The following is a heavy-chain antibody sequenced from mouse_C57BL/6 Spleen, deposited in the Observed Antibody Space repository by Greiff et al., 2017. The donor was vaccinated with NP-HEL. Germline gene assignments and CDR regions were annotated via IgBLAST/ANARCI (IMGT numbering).Heavy chain of an antibody. CDR3: TRDGGTRAMDY. D-gene: IGHD2-3*01. CDR2: ISSGGDYI. CDR1: GFTFSSYA. J-gene: IGHJ4*01. V-gene: IGHV5-9-1*02. Sequence: EVKLQESGEGLVKPGGSLKLSCAASGFTFSSYAMSWVRQTPEKRLEWVAYISSGGDYIYYADTVKGRFTISRDNARNTLYLQMSSLKSEDTAMYYCTRDGGTRAMDYWGQGTSVTVSS.